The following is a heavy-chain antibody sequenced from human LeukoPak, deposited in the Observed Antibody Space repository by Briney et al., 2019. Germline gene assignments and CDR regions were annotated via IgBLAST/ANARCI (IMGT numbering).Heavy chain of an antibody. CDR1: GYTFTSYG. Sequence: AAVKVSSKHSGYTFTSYGTSCGCPAPGQGREWMGWIFAYNGNTNYTQNLRGRVTMTTDTSTSTAYVELRSLRSDDTAVYYCARDGEEVLWFGKGPSYGMDVWGKGTTVTVSS. V-gene: IGHV1-18*04. CDR2: IFAYNGNT. J-gene: IGHJ6*04. D-gene: IGHD3-10*01. CDR3: ARDGEEVLWFGKGPSYGMDV.